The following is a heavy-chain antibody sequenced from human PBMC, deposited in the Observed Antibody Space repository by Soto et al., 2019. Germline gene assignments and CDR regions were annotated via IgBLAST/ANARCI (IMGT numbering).Heavy chain of an antibody. D-gene: IGHD3-10*01. CDR1: GGSFSGYY. Sequence: QVQLQQWGAGLLKPSETLSLTCAVYGGSFSGYYWSWIRQPPGKGLEWIGEINHSGSTNYNPSLRSLFTISVDTSKNPSYLKLSSVTAADTAVYYCASGRTVLLWFGELLNWFDPWGQGTLVTVSS. CDR2: INHSGST. CDR3: ASGRTVLLWFGELLNWFDP. V-gene: IGHV4-34*01. J-gene: IGHJ5*02.